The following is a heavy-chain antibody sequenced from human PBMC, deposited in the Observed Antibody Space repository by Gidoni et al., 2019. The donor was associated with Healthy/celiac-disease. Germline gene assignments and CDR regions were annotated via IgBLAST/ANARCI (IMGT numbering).Heavy chain of an antibody. V-gene: IGHV1-8*01. Sequence: QVQLVQSGAEVKTPGASVKVSCKAYGSTFTSYDSNWVRQSTGQGLEWMGWMNPNSGNTGDAQKFQGRVTMTRNTSISTAYMELSSLRSEDTAVYYCARARIVGVTAMGYNWFDPWGQGTLVTVSS. CDR1: GSTFTSYD. D-gene: IGHD2-21*02. J-gene: IGHJ5*02. CDR3: ARARIVGVTAMGYNWFDP. CDR2: MNPNSGNT.